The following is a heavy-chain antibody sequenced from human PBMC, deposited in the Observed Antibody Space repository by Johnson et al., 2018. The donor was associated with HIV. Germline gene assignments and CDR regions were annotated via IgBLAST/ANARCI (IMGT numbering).Heavy chain of an antibody. V-gene: IGHV3-30*02. Sequence: QVQLVESGGGVVRPGGSLRLSCAASGFTFDDYGMSWVRQAPGKGLVWVAFIRYDGSNKYYADSVTGRFTISRDNSKNTLYLQMNSLRAEDTAVYYCAKGPYSSSWYGVAFDIWGQGTMVTVSS. D-gene: IGHD6-13*01. CDR1: GFTFDDYG. CDR3: AKGPYSSSWYGVAFDI. J-gene: IGHJ3*02. CDR2: IRYDGSNK.